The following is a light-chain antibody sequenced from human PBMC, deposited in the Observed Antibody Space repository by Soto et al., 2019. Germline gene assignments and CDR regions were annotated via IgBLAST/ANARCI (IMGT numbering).Light chain of an antibody. CDR3: QQYGSSPKGT. Sequence: EIVLTQSPGTLSLSPGERATLSCRASQIVSSSYLAWYQQKLGQAPRLLIYGASSRATGIPDRFSGSGSGTDFTLTISRLEPEDFAVYYCQQYGSSPKGTFGQGTKVEIK. CDR1: QIVSSSY. V-gene: IGKV3-20*01. CDR2: GAS. J-gene: IGKJ1*01.